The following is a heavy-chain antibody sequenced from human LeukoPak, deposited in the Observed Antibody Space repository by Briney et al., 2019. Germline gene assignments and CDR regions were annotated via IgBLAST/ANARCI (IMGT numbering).Heavy chain of an antibody. D-gene: IGHD1-26*01. Sequence: GESLKISCKGSGYTFTTYWIGWVRQMPGKGLEWMGIIYPGDSDTRYSPSFQGQVTISADKSINTAYLQWSSLKASDTAIYYCARAGIVGTESYFDFWGQGTLVTVSS. CDR3: ARAGIVGTESYFDF. CDR2: IYPGDSDT. CDR1: GYTFTTYW. J-gene: IGHJ4*02. V-gene: IGHV5-51*01.